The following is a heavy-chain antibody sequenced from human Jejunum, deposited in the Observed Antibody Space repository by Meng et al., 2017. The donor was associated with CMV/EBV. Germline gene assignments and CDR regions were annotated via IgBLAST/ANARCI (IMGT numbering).Heavy chain of an antibody. D-gene: IGHD5-12*01. CDR2: VYSTGTT. V-gene: IGHV4-4*07. CDR1: GDSIRDYF. CDR3: ARIGVATTFDY. Sequence: QVQRQESGPGLVKPSETLSLTCTVSGDSIRDYFWTWIRQPAGKGLEWIARVYSTGTTDYNPSLKSRVTMSVDVSKNQFSLKLNSVTAADTAVYYCARIGVATTFDYWGQGTLVTVSS. J-gene: IGHJ4*02.